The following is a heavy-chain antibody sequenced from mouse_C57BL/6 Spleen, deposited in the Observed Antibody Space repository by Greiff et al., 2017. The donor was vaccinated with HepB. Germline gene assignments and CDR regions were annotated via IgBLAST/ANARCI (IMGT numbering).Heavy chain of an antibody. CDR1: GYTFTDYY. J-gene: IGHJ4*01. V-gene: IGHV1-76*01. CDR2: IYPGSGNT. Sequence: VQLQQSGAELVRPGASVKLSCKASGYTFTDYYINWVKQRPGQGLEWIARIYPGSGNTYYNEKFKGKATLTAEKSSSTAYMQLSSLTSEDSAVYFCARGDYYYGSSHLYYAMDYWGQGTSVTVSS. D-gene: IGHD1-1*01. CDR3: ARGDYYYGSSHLYYAMDY.